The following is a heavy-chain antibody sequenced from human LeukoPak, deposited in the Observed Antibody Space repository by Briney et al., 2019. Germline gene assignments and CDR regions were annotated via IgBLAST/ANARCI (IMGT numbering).Heavy chain of an antibody. V-gene: IGHV4-38-2*01. J-gene: IGHJ5*02. CDR2: IYHSGST. D-gene: IGHD1-26*01. CDR3: ASEKSGSYSNWFDP. Sequence: PSETLSLTCAVSGYSISSGYYWGWIRPPPGKGLEWIGSIYHSGSTYYNPSPKSRVTISVDTSKNQFSLKLSSVTAADTAVYYCASEKSGSYSNWFDPWGQGTLVTVSS. CDR1: GYSISSGYY.